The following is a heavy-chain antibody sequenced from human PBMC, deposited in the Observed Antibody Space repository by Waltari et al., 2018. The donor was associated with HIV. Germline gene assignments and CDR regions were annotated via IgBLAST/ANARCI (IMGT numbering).Heavy chain of an antibody. CDR2: ISWNSSSI. J-gene: IGHJ6*02. CDR3: AKDGDRGSTYYYYYGMDV. Sequence: EVQLVESGGGLVQHGRSLRLSCAASGFAFDVYYMLWVRQAPGKGLGWVSGISWNSSSIGYADSVNGRFTISRDNAKNSLYLQMNSLRAEDTALYYCAKDGDRGSTYYYYYGMDVWGQGTTVTVSS. V-gene: IGHV3-9*01. D-gene: IGHD3-10*01. CDR1: GFAFDVYY.